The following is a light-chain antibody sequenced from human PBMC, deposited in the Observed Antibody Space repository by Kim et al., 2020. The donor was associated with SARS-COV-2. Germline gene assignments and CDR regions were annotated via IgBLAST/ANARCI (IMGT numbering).Light chain of an antibody. Sequence: ATLSLSPGERATLSCRASQSVSNYLAWYQQKLGQAPRLLIYDATNRATGIPARFSGSGSGTDFTLTISSLEPEDFAVYYCQHRSNFGQGTRLEIK. V-gene: IGKV3-11*01. CDR1: QSVSNY. CDR3: QHRSN. CDR2: DAT. J-gene: IGKJ5*01.